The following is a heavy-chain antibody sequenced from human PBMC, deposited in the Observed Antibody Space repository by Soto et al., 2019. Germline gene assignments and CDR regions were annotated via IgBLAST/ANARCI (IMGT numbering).Heavy chain of an antibody. CDR1: GGSISSGGYY. Sequence: SETLSLTCTVSGGSISSGGYYWSWIRQHPGKGLEWIGYIYYSGSTYYNPSLKSRVTISVDTSKNQFSLKLSSVTAADTAVSYCARGDKFYYDSSGYYWFDPWGQGTLVTVSS. D-gene: IGHD3-22*01. CDR2: IYYSGST. J-gene: IGHJ5*02. V-gene: IGHV4-31*03. CDR3: ARGDKFYYDSSGYYWFDP.